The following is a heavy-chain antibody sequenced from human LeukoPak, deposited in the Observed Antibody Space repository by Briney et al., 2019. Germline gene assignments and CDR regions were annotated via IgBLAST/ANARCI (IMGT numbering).Heavy chain of an antibody. J-gene: IGHJ5*02. V-gene: IGHV4-34*12. Sequence: PSETLSLTCAVSGYHYWVWIRQPPGNGLEWIGEILHTGSTNYNPSFKSRVSISIDTSKNQFFLRLTSVTAADTAVYYCTRGPAAVHPWGQGTLVTVSS. CDR1: GYHY. CDR3: TRGPAAVHP. D-gene: IGHD6-13*01. CDR2: ILHTGST.